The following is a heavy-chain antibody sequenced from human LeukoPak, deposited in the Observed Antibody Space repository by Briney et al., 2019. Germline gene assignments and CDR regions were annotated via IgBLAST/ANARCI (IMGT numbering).Heavy chain of an antibody. CDR1: GFTFSSYG. Sequence: GRSLRLSCAASGFTFSSYGMHWVRQAPGKGLEWVSSISGSDGSTYYADSVKGRFTISRDNSKNTLYLQMNSLRAEDTAVFYCAAPASSSTVYYFDYWGQGTLVTVSS. V-gene: IGHV3-23*01. CDR3: AAPASSSTVYYFDY. CDR2: ISGSDGST. D-gene: IGHD6-6*01. J-gene: IGHJ4*02.